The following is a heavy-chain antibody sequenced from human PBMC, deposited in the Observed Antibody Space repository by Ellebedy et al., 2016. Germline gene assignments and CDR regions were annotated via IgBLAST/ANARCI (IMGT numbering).Heavy chain of an antibody. V-gene: IGHV3-20*01. CDR3: ARVGVVPAAHYYYGMDV. CDR2: INWNGGST. CDR1: GFTVSTNY. D-gene: IGHD2-2*01. J-gene: IGHJ6*02. Sequence: GGSLRLSCAASGFTVSTNYMKWVRQAPGKGLEWVSGINWNGGSTGYADSVKGRFTISRDNAKNSLYLQMNSLRAEDTALYHCARVGVVPAAHYYYGMDVWGQGTTVTVSS.